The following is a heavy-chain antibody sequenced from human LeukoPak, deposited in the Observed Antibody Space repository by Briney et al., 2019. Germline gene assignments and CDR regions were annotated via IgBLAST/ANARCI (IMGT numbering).Heavy chain of an antibody. Sequence: SETLSLTCPVSGGSLSRGGYYWSWIRQHPGKGLEYIGYIYYSGSIYYNPSLKSRVTISLDPSKNQFSLKLSSVTAADTAVYYCARDRGYSYGCDAFDIWGQGTMVTVSS. CDR2: IYYSGSI. D-gene: IGHD5-18*01. V-gene: IGHV4-31*03. J-gene: IGHJ3*02. CDR1: GGSLSRGGYY. CDR3: ARDRGYSYGCDAFDI.